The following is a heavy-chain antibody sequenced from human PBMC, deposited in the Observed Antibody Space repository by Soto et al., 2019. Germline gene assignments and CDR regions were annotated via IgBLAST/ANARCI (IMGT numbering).Heavy chain of an antibody. CDR1: GGSISSNKW. V-gene: IGHV4-4*02. J-gene: IGHJ6*02. CDR3: ARDDHIVVVPTSLGAMDV. CDR2: IYHSGST. Sequence: SETLSLTCAVYGGSISSNKWWSWVHQPPGKGLEWIGEIYHSGSTNYNPSLKSRVTISLDKSKNQFSLKLTSVTAADSAVYYCARDDHIVVVPTSLGAMDVWGQGTTVTV. D-gene: IGHD2-2*01.